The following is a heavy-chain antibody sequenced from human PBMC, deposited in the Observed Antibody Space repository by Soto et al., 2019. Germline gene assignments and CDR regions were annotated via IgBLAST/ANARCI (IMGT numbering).Heavy chain of an antibody. Sequence: SETLSLTCTVSGVSIHNSHSFWAWIRQPPGKGLQFIASVYHNGGAHYNSSLKSRVTISVDTANNQVSLRMRSLTAADTAFYYCGRVVEGATRHTDPDSWGQGILVTVSS. V-gene: IGHV4-39*01. CDR2: VYHNGGA. J-gene: IGHJ5*01. D-gene: IGHD2-21*01. CDR1: GVSIHNSHSF. CDR3: GRVVEGATRHTDPDS.